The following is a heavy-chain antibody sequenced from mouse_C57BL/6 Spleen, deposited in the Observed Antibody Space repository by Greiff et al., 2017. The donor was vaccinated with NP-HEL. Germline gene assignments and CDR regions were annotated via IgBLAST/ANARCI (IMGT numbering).Heavy chain of an antibody. J-gene: IGHJ3*01. V-gene: IGHV1-82*01. D-gene: IGHD1-1*01. CDR1: GYAFSSSW. CDR2: IYPGDGDT. Sequence: VQLKESGPELVKPGASVKISCKASGYAFSSSWMNWVKQRPGKGLEWIGRIYPGDGDTNYNGKFKGKATLTADKSSSTAYMQLSSLTSEDSAVYFCARSSYYYGSSSAGFAYWGQGTLVTVSA. CDR3: ARSSYYYGSSSAGFAY.